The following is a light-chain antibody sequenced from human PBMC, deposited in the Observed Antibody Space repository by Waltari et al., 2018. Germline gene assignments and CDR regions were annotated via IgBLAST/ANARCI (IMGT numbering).Light chain of an antibody. CDR1: QSVLYSSNNKNY. Sequence: DIVMTQSPDSLPVSLGERTTINCKSSQSVLYSSNNKNYLAWYQQKSGQSPKLLIYLASTRESGVPDRFTGSGSGTDFTLSISNLQAEDVAVYYCQQYLRVPVTFGGGTKVEIK. J-gene: IGKJ4*02. CDR2: LAS. CDR3: QQYLRVPVT. V-gene: IGKV4-1*01.